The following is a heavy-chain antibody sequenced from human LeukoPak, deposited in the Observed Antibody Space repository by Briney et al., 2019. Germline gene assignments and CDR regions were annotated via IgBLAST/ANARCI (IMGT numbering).Heavy chain of an antibody. V-gene: IGHV4-34*01. Sequence: SETLSLTCAVYGGSFSDYYWNWIRQPPGKGLEWIGEINHSGSTNYNPSLKSRVTISVDTSKNQFSLKLSSVTAADTAVYYCARNGGYSGYDWLIDYYYYYYMDVWGKGTTVTVSS. CDR3: ARNGGYSGYDWLIDYYYYYYMDV. D-gene: IGHD5-12*01. J-gene: IGHJ6*03. CDR1: GGSFSDYY. CDR2: INHSGST.